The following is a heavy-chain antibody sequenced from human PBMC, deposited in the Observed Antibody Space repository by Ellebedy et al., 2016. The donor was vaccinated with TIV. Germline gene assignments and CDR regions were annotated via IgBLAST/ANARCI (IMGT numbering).Heavy chain of an antibody. V-gene: IGHV3-30*02. CDR2: VWYDGIHK. D-gene: IGHD3-10*01. CDR3: AKDRGNYGGAPYNGMDV. Sequence: GGSLRLSCGASGFTFKTHAMHWVRQAPGKGLEWVAFVWYDGIHKYYADSVKGRFTISRDNSKNTLYLQMNSLRAEDTAVYYCAKDRGNYGGAPYNGMDVWGQGTTVTVSS. J-gene: IGHJ6*02. CDR1: GFTFKTHA.